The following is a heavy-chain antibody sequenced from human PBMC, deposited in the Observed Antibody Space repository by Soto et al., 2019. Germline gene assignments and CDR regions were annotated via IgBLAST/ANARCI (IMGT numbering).Heavy chain of an antibody. D-gene: IGHD1-26*01. Sequence: SQSLSLPFAISGDNVSSNSSSWNWIRPSPSRGLEWLGRAYYRSRWYNDYGGSVKGRITINPDTSKNQFSLQLNSVTPEDTAVYYCASGRSGLYGLEVWGQGNTVTVSS. CDR2: AYYRSRWYN. CDR3: ASGRSGLYGLEV. J-gene: IGHJ6*02. CDR1: GDNVSSNSSS. V-gene: IGHV6-1*01.